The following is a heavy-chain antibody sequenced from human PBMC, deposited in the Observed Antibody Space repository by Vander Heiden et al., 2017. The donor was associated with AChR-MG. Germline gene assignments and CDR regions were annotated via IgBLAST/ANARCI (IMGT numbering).Heavy chain of an antibody. D-gene: IGHD1-26*01. CDR1: GYSFPGYW. CDR2: IYPGDSDT. CDR3: ARREGAIIDY. Sequence: EVQLVQSGAEVKKPGESLKISCQGSGYSFPGYWTGWVRQKAGKGLEWMGIIYPGDSDTTYSPSFQGQVTISVDTSISTAYLQWSSLQASDTAVYYCARREGAIIDYWGQGTLVIVSS. J-gene: IGHJ4*02. V-gene: IGHV5-51*03.